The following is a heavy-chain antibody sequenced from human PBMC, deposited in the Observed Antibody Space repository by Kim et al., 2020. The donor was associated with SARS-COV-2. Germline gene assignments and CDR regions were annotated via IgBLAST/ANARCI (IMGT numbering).Heavy chain of an antibody. CDR2: ISSSGSTI. V-gene: IGHV3-48*03. J-gene: IGHJ4*02. D-gene: IGHD2-8*01. Sequence: GGSLRLSCAASGFTFSSYEMNWVRQAPGKGLEWVSYISSSGSTIYYADSVKGRFTISRDNAKNSLYLQMNSLRAEDTAVYYCARDRWAVYASWGVDYWGQGTLVTVSS. CDR1: GFTFSSYE. CDR3: ARDRWAVYASWGVDY.